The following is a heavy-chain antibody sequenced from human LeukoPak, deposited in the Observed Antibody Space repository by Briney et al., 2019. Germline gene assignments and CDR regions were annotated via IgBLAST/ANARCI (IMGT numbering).Heavy chain of an antibody. CDR3: ARAHVDGPSWFDP. CDR1: GFTVSANY. CDR2: IYTGGTT. D-gene: IGHD3/OR15-3a*01. Sequence: GGSLRLSCAASGFTVSANYISWVRQAPGKGLEWVSVIYTGGTTYYADSVKGRFTFSRDNSKNTLYLQMNSLRAEDTAVYYCARAHVDGPSWFDPWGQGTLVTVSS. J-gene: IGHJ5*02. V-gene: IGHV3-53*01.